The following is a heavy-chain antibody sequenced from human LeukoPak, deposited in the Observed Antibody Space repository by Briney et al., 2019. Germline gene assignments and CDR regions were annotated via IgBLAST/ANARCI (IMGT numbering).Heavy chain of an antibody. CDR2: ISGSGDST. V-gene: IGHV3-23*01. D-gene: IGHD2-15*01. J-gene: IGHJ4*02. Sequence: GGSLRLSCAASGFTFSSYAMSWVRQAPGKGLEWVSAISGSGDSTYYGDSVKGRFTISRDNSKNMVYLQMNSLRADDTAIYYCAKSVVVITFRFDDWGQGALVTVSS. CDR1: GFTFSSYA. CDR3: AKSVVVITFRFDD.